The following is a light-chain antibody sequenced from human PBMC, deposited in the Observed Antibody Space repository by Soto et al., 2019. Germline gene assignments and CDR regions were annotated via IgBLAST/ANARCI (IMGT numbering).Light chain of an antibody. J-gene: IGLJ1*01. V-gene: IGLV2-14*01. Sequence: QSVLTQPASVSGSPGQSITISCTGTSSDVGGYNYVSWYQQYPGKAPKLMIHDVSNRPSGVSNRFSGSKSGNTAPLTISGLQAEDEADYFCISYTGSSTPYVFGTGTKVTVL. CDR2: DVS. CDR3: ISYTGSSTPYV. CDR1: SSDVGGYNY.